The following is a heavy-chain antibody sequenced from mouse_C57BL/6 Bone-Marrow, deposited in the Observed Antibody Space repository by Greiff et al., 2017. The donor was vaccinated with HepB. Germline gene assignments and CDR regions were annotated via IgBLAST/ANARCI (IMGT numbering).Heavy chain of an antibody. CDR3: ARQAYYSIYWYFDV. D-gene: IGHD2-5*01. V-gene: IGHV5-6*02. J-gene: IGHJ1*03. CDR2: ISSGGSYT. CDR1: GFTFSSYG. Sequence: EVMLVESGGDLVKPGGSLKLSCAASGFTFSSYGMSWVRQTPDKRLEWVATISSGGSYTYYPDSVKGRFTISRDNAKNTLYLQMSSLKSEDTAMYYCARQAYYSIYWYFDVWGTGTTVTVSS.